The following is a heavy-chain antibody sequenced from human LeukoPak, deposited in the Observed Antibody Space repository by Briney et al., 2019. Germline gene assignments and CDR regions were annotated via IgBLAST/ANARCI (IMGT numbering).Heavy chain of an antibody. CDR3: AKDKEGTVADYFDC. D-gene: IGHD3/OR15-3a*01. CDR2: ISARDGRT. Sequence: GGSLRLSCPASGFIFSDHAMNWVRQAPGKGLEWVSIISARDGRTYYADSVKGRFTISRDNSKNTLYLQMNSLSVEDTAVYYCAKDKEGTVADYFDCWGQGTLVTVSS. V-gene: IGHV3-23*01. CDR1: GFIFSDHA. J-gene: IGHJ4*02.